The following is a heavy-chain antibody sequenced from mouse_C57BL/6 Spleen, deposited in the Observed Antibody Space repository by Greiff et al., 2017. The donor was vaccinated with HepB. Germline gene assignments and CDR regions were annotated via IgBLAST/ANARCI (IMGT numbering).Heavy chain of an antibody. CDR1: GFTFSSYA. Sequence: EVQRVESGGGLVKPGGSLKLSCAASGFTFSSYAMSWVRQTPEKRLEWVATISDGGSYTYYPDNVKGRFTISRDNAKNNLYLQMSHLKSEDTAMYYCARDRDYYGSEYFDYWGQGTTLTVSS. J-gene: IGHJ2*01. D-gene: IGHD1-1*01. CDR2: ISDGGSYT. CDR3: ARDRDYYGSEYFDY. V-gene: IGHV5-4*01.